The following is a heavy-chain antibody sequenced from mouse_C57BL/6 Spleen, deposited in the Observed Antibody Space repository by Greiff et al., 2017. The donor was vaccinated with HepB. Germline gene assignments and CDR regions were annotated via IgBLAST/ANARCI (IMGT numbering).Heavy chain of an antibody. V-gene: IGHV1-82*01. CDR2: IYPGDGDT. J-gene: IGHJ4*01. CDR1: GYAFSSSW. D-gene: IGHD2-1*01. CDR3: ANYCGKFHALDY. Sequence: VQVVESGPELVKPGASVKISCKASGYAFSSSWMNWVKQRPGKGLEWIGRIYPGDGDTNYNGKFKGKATLTADKSSSTAYMQLSSLTSEDPAVYFGANYCGKFHALDYWGQGTSVTVSS.